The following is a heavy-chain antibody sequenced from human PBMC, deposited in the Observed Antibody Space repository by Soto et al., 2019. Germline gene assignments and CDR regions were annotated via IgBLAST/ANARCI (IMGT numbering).Heavy chain of an antibody. CDR3: TKASSDRHHMDV. CDR2: ITATGGDT. J-gene: IGHJ6*02. CDR1: GFTFSNFV. V-gene: IGHV3-23*01. Sequence: PGGSLRLSCAASGFTFSNFVMRWVRQTPGKGLEWVSTITATGGDTYYTDSVKGRFTISRDNSKNTLYLQMSSLRAEETALYYCTKASSDRHHMDVWGQGTTVTVSS.